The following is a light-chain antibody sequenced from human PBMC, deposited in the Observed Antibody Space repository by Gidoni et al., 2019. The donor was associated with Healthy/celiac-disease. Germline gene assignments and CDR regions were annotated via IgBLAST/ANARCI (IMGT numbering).Light chain of an antibody. CDR1: SSNIGSNT. Sequence: QAVLTQPPSASGTPGQRVTISCSGRSSNIGSNTVNWYQQPPGTAPKLLIYSNNQRPSGVPDRCSGSKSGTSASLAIIGLQSEDEADYYCAAWDDSLNGYVFGTGTKVTVL. V-gene: IGLV1-44*01. CDR3: AAWDDSLNGYV. J-gene: IGLJ1*01. CDR2: SNN.